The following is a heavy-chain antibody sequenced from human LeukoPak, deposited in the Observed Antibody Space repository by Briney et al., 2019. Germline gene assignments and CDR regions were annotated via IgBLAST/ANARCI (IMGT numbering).Heavy chain of an antibody. J-gene: IGHJ5*02. CDR1: GYTLTELS. CDR3: AALGYCSSTSCYGWFDP. Sequence: ASVKVSCKVSGYTLTELSMHWVRQAPGKGLEWMGGFDPQEGATIYAQKFQGRVTMTEDTSTDTAYMELSSLRSEDTAVYYCAALGYCSSTSCYGWFDPWGQGTLVSVSS. V-gene: IGHV1-24*01. CDR2: FDPQEGAT. D-gene: IGHD2-2*01.